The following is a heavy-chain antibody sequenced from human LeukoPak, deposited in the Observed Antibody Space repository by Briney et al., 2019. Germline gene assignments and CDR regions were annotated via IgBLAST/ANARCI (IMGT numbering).Heavy chain of an antibody. V-gene: IGHV4-59*01. Sequence: PSETLSLTCTVSGGSITSSYWSWIRQSPGKGLEWIGYIHYTGSTNYNPSLKSRVTMLIDTSKNQFSLKLSSVTAADTAVYYCARRIWADWYFDLWGRGTLVTVSS. J-gene: IGHJ2*01. D-gene: IGHD6-19*01. CDR3: ARRIWADWYFDL. CDR2: IHYTGST. CDR1: GGSITSSY.